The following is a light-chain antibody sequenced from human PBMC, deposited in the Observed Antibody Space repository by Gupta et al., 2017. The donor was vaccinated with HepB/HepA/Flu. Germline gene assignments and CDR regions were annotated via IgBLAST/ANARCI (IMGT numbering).Light chain of an antibody. V-gene: IGLV1-40*03. J-gene: IGLJ2*01. CDR3: QSFDSSLGDVL. CDR1: TSNTGADYD. Sequence: QSVLTQPPSVSGAPGQTVIIPCTGSTSNTGADYDVHWYHQLPGTAPKLLIYGYSSRPSGVPDRFSGSKSGASASLAITGLQAEDEGDYYCQSFDSSLGDVLFGGGTRLTVL. CDR2: GYS.